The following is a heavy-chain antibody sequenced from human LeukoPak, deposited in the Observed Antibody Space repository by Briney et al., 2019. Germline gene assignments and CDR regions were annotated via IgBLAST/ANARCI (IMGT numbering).Heavy chain of an antibody. CDR2: ISNSGSTK. Sequence: PGGSLRLSCAASGVTVSSNYMSWVRQAPGKGLEWISYISNSGSTKYYADSVKGRFTVSRDNAKNSLYLQMDSLRGEDTAVSYCARGGWELQHGFDIWGQGTMVTVSS. CDR1: GVTVSSNY. CDR3: ARGGWELQHGFDI. V-gene: IGHV3-11*04. D-gene: IGHD1-26*01. J-gene: IGHJ3*02.